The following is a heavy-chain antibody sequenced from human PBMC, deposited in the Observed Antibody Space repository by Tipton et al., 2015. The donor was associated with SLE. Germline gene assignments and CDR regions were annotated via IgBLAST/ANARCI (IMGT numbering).Heavy chain of an antibody. J-gene: IGHJ4*02. CDR2: IYHSGST. CDR3: ARRGSRVY. Sequence: TLSLTCTVSGGSISSYYWGWIRQPPGKGLEWIGSIYHSGSTYYNPSLKSRVTISVDTSKNQFSLKLSSVTAADTAVYYCARRGSRVYWGQGTLVTVSS. D-gene: IGHD3-10*01. CDR1: GGSISSYY. V-gene: IGHV4-39*07.